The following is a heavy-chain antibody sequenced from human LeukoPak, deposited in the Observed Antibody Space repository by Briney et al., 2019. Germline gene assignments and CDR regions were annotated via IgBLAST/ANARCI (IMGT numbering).Heavy chain of an antibody. V-gene: IGHV3-21*01. J-gene: IGHJ4*02. CDR2: ISSNSSNI. CDR1: GFTFSSYS. D-gene: IGHD5-18*01. CDR3: ASGSSTHGEYYFNY. Sequence: PGGSLRLSCAASGFTFSSYSMNWVRQAPGKGLEWVSSISSNSSNIYYADSVKGRFTISRDNAKNSLYLQMNRLRAEDTAVYYCASGSSTHGEYYFNYWGQGTLVTVSS.